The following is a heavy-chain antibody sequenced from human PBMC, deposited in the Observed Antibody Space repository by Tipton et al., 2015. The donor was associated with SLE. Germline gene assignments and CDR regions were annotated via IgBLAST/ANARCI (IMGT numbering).Heavy chain of an antibody. CDR3: AREEAIAVAGGGAFDI. Sequence: QLVQSGAEVKKPGASVKVSCKASGYTFTSYGISWVRQAPGQGLEWMGWISAYNGNTNYAQKLQGRVTMTTDTSTSTAYMELSSLRSEDTAVYYCAREEAIAVAGGGAFDIWGQGTMVTVSS. D-gene: IGHD6-19*01. CDR1: GYTFTSYG. V-gene: IGHV1-18*04. CDR2: ISAYNGNT. J-gene: IGHJ3*02.